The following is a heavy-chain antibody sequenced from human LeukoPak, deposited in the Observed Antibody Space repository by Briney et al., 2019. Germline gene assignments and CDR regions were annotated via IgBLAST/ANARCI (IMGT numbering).Heavy chain of an antibody. CDR1: GYSISSGYY. D-gene: IGHD2-15*01. Sequence: SETLSLTCTVSGYSISSGYYWGWIRQPPGKGLEWTGSIDHSGSTYYNPSLKSRITISVDTSKNQFSLKLSSVTAADTAVYYCAREGFCSGGSCYSGNAFDIWGQGTMVTVSS. J-gene: IGHJ3*02. CDR2: IDHSGST. V-gene: IGHV4-38-2*02. CDR3: AREGFCSGGSCYSGNAFDI.